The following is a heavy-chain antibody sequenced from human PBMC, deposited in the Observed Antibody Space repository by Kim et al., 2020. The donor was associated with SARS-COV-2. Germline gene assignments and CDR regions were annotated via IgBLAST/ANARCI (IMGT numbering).Heavy chain of an antibody. D-gene: IGHD3-3*01. V-gene: IGHV3-30*04. CDR2: ISYDGSNK. CDR1: GFTFSSYA. CDR3: ARDSWYYDFWSGYYPSGGYYYYYCMDV. Sequence: GGSLRLSCAASGFTFSSYAMHWVRQAPGKGLEWVAVISYDGSNKYYADSVKGRFTISRDNSKNTLYLQMNSLRAEDTAVYYCARDSWYYDFWSGYYPSGGYYYYYCMDVWGKGTTVTVSS. J-gene: IGHJ6*03.